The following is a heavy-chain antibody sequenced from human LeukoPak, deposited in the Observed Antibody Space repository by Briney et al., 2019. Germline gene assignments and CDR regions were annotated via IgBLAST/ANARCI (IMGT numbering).Heavy chain of an antibody. D-gene: IGHD2-15*01. J-gene: IGHJ4*02. Sequence: SETLSLTCTVSGGSISSGGYYWSWIRQPPGKGLEWIGYIYHSGSTYYNPSLKSRVTISVDESKNQFSLKLSSVTAADTAVYYCARDRAADYWGQGTLVTVS. V-gene: IGHV4-30-2*01. CDR1: GGSISSGGYY. CDR3: ARDRAADY. CDR2: IYHSGST.